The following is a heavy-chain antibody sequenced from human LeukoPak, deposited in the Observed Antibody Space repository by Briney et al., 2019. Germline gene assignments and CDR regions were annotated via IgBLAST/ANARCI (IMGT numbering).Heavy chain of an antibody. D-gene: IGHD3-10*01. CDR1: GFTFSSYA. CDR2: ISGSGGRT. V-gene: IGHV3-23*01. CDR3: ARDRGFRDPRPWYYYGMDV. J-gene: IGHJ6*04. Sequence: PGGSLRLSCAASGFTFSSYAMSWVRQAPGKGLEWVSAISGSGGRTYYADSVKGRFTISRDNSKNTLYLQMNSLRAEDTAIYYCARDRGFRDPRPWYYYGMDVWGKGTTVTVSS.